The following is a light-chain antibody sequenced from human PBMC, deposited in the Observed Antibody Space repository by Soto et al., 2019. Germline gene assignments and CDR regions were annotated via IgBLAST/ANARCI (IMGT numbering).Light chain of an antibody. CDR1: QSVGNN. Sequence: EIVLTQSPATLSVSPGERATLSCRASQSVGNNFDWYQQKPGQAPRLLIFATSTRATGVPARFSGSGSGTECTLTISSLQSEDFAVYYCQQYGDWPLTFGGGAKVEIE. CDR2: ATS. V-gene: IGKV3-15*01. J-gene: IGKJ4*01. CDR3: QQYGDWPLT.